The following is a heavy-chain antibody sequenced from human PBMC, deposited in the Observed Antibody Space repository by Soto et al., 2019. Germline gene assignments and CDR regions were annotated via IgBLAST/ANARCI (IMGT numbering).Heavy chain of an antibody. V-gene: IGHV4-59*01. CDR1: GDSISRYY. D-gene: IGHD3-10*01. J-gene: IGHJ6*02. Sequence: QVQLQESGPGLVKPSETLSLTCTVSGDSISRYYWSWIRLSPGKGLEWIGYIYYSGETNYNPSVKSRVTMSVDRTKNQFALKLSSVTAADTAVYYCARDQGGEFLKWSGMDVWGQGTTVTVSS. CDR2: IYYSGET. CDR3: ARDQGGEFLKWSGMDV.